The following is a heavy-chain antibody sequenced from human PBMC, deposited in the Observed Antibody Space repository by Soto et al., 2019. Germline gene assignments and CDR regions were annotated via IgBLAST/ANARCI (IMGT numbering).Heavy chain of an antibody. D-gene: IGHD1-26*01. J-gene: IGHJ3*01. CDR3: ARDRSGSPGAFDV. Sequence: QVQLVQSGAEVKKPGASVKVSCKTSGYTFNTYGISWVRQAPGQGLEWMGWISAYNGNRNYAQKLQGRVTMTTDTSTGTAYMELRSLRFDDTAVYYCARDRSGSPGAFDVWGQGTMVTVSS. CDR2: ISAYNGNR. V-gene: IGHV1-18*01. CDR1: GYTFNTYG.